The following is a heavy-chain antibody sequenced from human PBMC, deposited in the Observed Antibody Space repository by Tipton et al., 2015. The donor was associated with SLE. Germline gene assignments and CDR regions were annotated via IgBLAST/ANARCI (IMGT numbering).Heavy chain of an antibody. D-gene: IGHD6-19*01. J-gene: IGHJ3*02. Sequence: SLRLSCAASGFTFSSYWMHWVRQAPGKGLVWVSRINSDGSSTSYADSVKGRFTISRDNAKNSLYLQMNSLRAEDTAVYYCAKGLGQWLVRRAFDIWGQGTMVTVSS. V-gene: IGHV3-74*01. CDR2: INSDGSST. CDR1: GFTFSSYW. CDR3: AKGLGQWLVRRAFDI.